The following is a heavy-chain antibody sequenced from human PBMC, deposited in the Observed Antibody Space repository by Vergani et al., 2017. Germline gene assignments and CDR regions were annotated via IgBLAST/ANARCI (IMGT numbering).Heavy chain of an antibody. D-gene: IGHD2-15*01. CDR1: GDSVISTDYH. CDR2: MDYSGSP. V-gene: IGHV4-39*01. Sequence: QVQLQESGPGLVKPSETLSLTCTVSGDSVISTDYHWGWIRQPPGKGLECIGSMDYSGSPSYNPSLESRISISFETPKNQFSLRLTSVTAADTAVYYCASKRGACRAAYCHSYDFWGPGTLVGVSS. CDR3: ASKRGACRAAYCHSYDF. J-gene: IGHJ4*02.